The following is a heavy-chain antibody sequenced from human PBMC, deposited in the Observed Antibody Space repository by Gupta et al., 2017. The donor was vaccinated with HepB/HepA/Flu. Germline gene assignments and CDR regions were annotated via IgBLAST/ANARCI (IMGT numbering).Heavy chain of an antibody. D-gene: IGHD3-10*01. Sequence: EVQLVESGGGLVKPGGSLRLSCAASGFTFSNAWLSWVRQAPGKGLEWVGRIKSKTDGGTTDYAAPVKGRFTISRDESKNTLYLQMNSLKTEDTAVYYCTTDTLNLWSPAFDIWGQGTRVTVSS. V-gene: IGHV3-15*01. J-gene: IGHJ3*02. CDR2: IKSKTDGGTT. CDR3: TTDTLNLWSPAFDI. CDR1: GFTFSNAW.